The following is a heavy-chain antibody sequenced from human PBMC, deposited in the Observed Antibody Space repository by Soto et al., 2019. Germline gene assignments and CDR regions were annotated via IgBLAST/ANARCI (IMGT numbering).Heavy chain of an antibody. V-gene: IGHV3-13*04. Sequence: GGSLRLSCAASGFTFNNCDMLWVRQAPGKGLEWVSTFGSAGDIYYSDSVKGRFTISRENARNSLYLQMNSLKAADTAVYYCARGGPNWDYYFYGMDVWGQGTTVTVSS. CDR2: FGSAGDI. CDR3: ARGGPNWDYYFYGMDV. D-gene: IGHD3-16*01. J-gene: IGHJ6*02. CDR1: GFTFNNCD.